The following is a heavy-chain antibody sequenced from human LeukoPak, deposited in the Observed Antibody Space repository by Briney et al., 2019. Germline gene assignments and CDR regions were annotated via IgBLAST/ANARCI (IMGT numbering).Heavy chain of an antibody. CDR3: ARDLSGNKYGHFDY. Sequence: ASVEVSCKASGYTFTNYYMHWVRQAPGQGLEWMGIINPSGGSTTYAQKFQGRVTMTRDTSTSTVYMELSSLRSEDAAAYYCARDLSGNKYGHFDYWGQGTLVTVSS. J-gene: IGHJ4*02. CDR2: INPSGGST. CDR1: GYTFTNYY. V-gene: IGHV1-46*01. D-gene: IGHD1-26*01.